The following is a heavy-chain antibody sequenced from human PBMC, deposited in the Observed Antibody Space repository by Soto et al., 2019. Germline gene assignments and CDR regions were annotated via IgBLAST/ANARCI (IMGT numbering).Heavy chain of an antibody. J-gene: IGHJ4*02. CDR3: ARGGGLYSSAFIDY. V-gene: IGHV3-53*01. D-gene: IGHD6-19*01. CDR2: IYSGGST. CDR1: GFTVSSNY. Sequence: EVQLVESGGGLIQPGGSLRLSCAASGFTVSSNYMNWVRQAPGKGLEWVSVIYSGGSTYYADSVKGRFTISRDNSKNTRYLQMNSLRVDDTAVYYCARGGGLYSSAFIDYWGQGTLVTVSS.